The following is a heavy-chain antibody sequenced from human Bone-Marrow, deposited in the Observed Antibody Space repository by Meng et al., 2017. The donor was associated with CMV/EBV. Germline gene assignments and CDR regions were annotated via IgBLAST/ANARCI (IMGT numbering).Heavy chain of an antibody. CDR2: IYHSGST. CDR3: ARDWGGYCSSTSCYEVDP. CDR1: GGSISSSNW. J-gene: IGHJ5*02. D-gene: IGHD2-2*01. Sequence: SETLSLTCAVSGGSISSSNWWSWVRQPPGKGLEWIGEIYHSGSTNYNPSLKSRVTISVDKSKNQFSLKLSSVTAADTAVYYCARDWGGYCSSTSCYEVDPWGQGTLVTVSS. V-gene: IGHV4-4*02.